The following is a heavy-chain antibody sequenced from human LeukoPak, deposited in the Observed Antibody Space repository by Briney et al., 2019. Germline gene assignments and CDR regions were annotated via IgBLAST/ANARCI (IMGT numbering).Heavy chain of an antibody. J-gene: IGHJ4*02. CDR3: ARDFRYCSGGSCYTLVDY. D-gene: IGHD2-15*01. CDR2: TYYRSKWYN. Sequence: SQPLSLTCAISGDSLSSNSAAWHWIRQSPSRGLEWLGRTYYRSKWYNDYAVSVKSRITINPDTSKNQFSLQLNSVTPEDTAVYYCARDFRYCSGGSCYTLVDYWGQGTLVTVSS. V-gene: IGHV6-1*01. CDR1: GDSLSSNSAA.